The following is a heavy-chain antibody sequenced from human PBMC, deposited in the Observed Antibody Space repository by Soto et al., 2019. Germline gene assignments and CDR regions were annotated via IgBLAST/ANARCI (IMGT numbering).Heavy chain of an antibody. Sequence: SETLSLTCTVSGGSISSYYWSWIRQPPGKGLEWIGYIYYSGSTNYNPSLKSRVTISVDTSKNQFSLKLSSVTAADTAVYYCARGASGYDSWGDYYYYMDVWGKGTTVTVSS. D-gene: IGHD5-12*01. CDR3: ARGASGYDSWGDYYYYMDV. V-gene: IGHV4-59*01. CDR2: IYYSGST. J-gene: IGHJ6*03. CDR1: GGSISSYY.